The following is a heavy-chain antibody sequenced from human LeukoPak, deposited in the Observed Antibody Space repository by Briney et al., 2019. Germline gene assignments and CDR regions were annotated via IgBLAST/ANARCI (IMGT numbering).Heavy chain of an antibody. CDR2: ISSGSAYI. V-gene: IGHV3-21*01. D-gene: IGHD4-11*01. CDR1: GFTFSSYS. CDR3: ARDTVTTRDAFDI. Sequence: PGGSLRLSCAASGFTFSSYSMNWVRQAPGKGLEWVSSISSGSAYIYYADSVKGRFTMSRDTAKNSLYMQMNSLRAEDTAVYYCARDTVTTRDAFDIWGQGTMVTVSS. J-gene: IGHJ3*02.